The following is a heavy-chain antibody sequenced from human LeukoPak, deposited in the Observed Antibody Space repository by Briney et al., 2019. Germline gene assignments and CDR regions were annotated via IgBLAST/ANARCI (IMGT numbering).Heavy chain of an antibody. CDR2: ISGSGGST. V-gene: IGHV3-23*01. D-gene: IGHD2-2*01. CDR1: GFTFSSYG. CDR3: AKVKGYCSSPSCYGFDY. J-gene: IGHJ4*02. Sequence: GGSLRLSCAASGFTFSSYGMSWVRQAPGKGLEWVSAISGSGGSTYYADSVKGRFTISRDNSKNTLYLQMNSLRAEDTAVYYCAKVKGYCSSPSCYGFDYWGQGTLVTVSS.